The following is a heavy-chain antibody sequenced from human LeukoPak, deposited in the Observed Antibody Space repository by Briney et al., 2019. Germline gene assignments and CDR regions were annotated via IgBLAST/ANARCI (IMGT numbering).Heavy chain of an antibody. V-gene: IGHV4-59*12. CDR3: ARSLGLTAVTEYYFDC. D-gene: IGHD4-17*01. CDR1: GDSISIYY. CDR2: ISYSGST. Sequence: NPSETLSLTCTVSGDSISIYYWSWIRQPPGKGLEWIGYISYSGSTDYNPSLKSRVTISVDTSKNQFSLKLSSVTAADTAVYYCARSLGLTAVTEYYFDCWGQGTLVTVSS. J-gene: IGHJ4*02.